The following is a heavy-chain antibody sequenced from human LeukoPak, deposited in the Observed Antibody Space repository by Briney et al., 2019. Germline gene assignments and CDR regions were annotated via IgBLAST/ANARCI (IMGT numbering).Heavy chain of an antibody. D-gene: IGHD1-26*01. CDR2: IIPILGIA. J-gene: IGHJ6*02. Sequence: SVKVSCKASGGTFSSYAISWVRQAPGQGLEWMGRIIPILGIANYAQKFQGRVTVTADKSTSTAYMELSSLRSEDTAVYYCARGRSVGATYYYYYGMDVWGQGTTVTVSS. CDR3: ARGRSVGATYYYYYGMDV. CDR1: GGTFSSYA. V-gene: IGHV1-69*04.